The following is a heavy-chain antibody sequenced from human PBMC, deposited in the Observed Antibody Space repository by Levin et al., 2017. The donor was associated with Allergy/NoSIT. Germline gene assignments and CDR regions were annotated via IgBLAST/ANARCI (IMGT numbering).Heavy chain of an antibody. CDR3: ARDVCSGGSCSFDY. J-gene: IGHJ4*02. Sequence: SETLSLTCTVSGGSISSYYRSWIRQPPGKGLEWIGYIYYSGSTNYNPSLKSRVTISVDTSKNQFSLKLSSVTAADTAVYYCARDVCSGGSCSFDYWGQGTLVTVSS. V-gene: IGHV4-59*01. D-gene: IGHD2-15*01. CDR1: GGSISSYY. CDR2: IYYSGST.